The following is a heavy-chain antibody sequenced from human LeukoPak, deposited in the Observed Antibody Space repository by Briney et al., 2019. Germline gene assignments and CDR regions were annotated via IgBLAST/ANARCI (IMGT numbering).Heavy chain of an antibody. CDR1: GGTFSSYA. CDR2: IIPILGIA. CDR3: AREECSSTSCSPFDY. D-gene: IGHD2-2*01. V-gene: IGHV1-69*10. J-gene: IGHJ4*02. Sequence: ASVKVSCKASGGTFSSYAISWVRQAPGQGLEWMGGIIPILGIANYAQKFQGRVTITADKSTSTAYMELSSLRSEDTAVYYCAREECSSTSCSPFDYWGQGTLVTVSS.